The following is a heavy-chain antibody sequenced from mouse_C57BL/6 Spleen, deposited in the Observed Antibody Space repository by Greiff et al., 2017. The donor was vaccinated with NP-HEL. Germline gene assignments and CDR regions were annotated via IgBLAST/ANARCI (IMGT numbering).Heavy chain of an antibody. V-gene: IGHV1-50*01. CDR2: IDPSDSYT. J-gene: IGHJ2*01. CDR1: GYTFTSYW. Sequence: QVQLQQPGAELVKPGASVKLSCKASGYTFTSYWMQWVKQRPGQGLEWIGEIDPSDSYTNYNQKFKGKATLTVDTSSSTAYMQLSSLTSEDSAVYYCARKPFSGDYWGQGTTLTVSS. CDR3: ARKPFSGDY.